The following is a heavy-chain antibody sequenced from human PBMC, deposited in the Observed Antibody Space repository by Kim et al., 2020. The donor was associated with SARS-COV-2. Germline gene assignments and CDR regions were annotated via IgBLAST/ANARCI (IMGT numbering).Heavy chain of an antibody. CDR1: GYTLTELS. CDR3: ATLNTPITMVRGAPYNWFDP. J-gene: IGHJ5*02. V-gene: IGHV1-24*01. Sequence: ASVKVSCKVSGYTLTELSMHWVRQAPGKGLEWMGGFDPEDGETIYAQKFQGRVTMTEDTSTDTAYMELSSLRSEDTAVYYCATLNTPITMVRGAPYNWFDPWGQGTLVTVSS. CDR2: FDPEDGET. D-gene: IGHD3-10*01.